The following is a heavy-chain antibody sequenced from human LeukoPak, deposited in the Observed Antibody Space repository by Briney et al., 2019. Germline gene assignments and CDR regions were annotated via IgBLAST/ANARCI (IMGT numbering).Heavy chain of an antibody. J-gene: IGHJ4*02. CDR2: ISFDGSNK. V-gene: IGHV3-30-3*01. CDR3: ARDRGSSSWFADY. CDR1: GFTFNSYA. Sequence: GGSLRLSCAASGFTFNSYAMHWVRQAPGKGLQWVAIISFDGSNKYYADSVKGRFTISGDTSKNTLYLQMNSLRPEDTAVYFCARDRGSSSWFADYWGQGTLVTVSS. D-gene: IGHD6-13*01.